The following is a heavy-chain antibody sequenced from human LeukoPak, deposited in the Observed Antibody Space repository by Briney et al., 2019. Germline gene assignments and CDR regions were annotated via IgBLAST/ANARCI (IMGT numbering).Heavy chain of an antibody. D-gene: IGHD6-13*01. CDR2: ISGSGGST. V-gene: IGHV3-23*01. J-gene: IGHJ4*02. CDR3: AKDLYSSSWNYYFDY. Sequence: GGSLRLSCAASGFTFSSYAMSWVRQAPGKGLEWVSAISGSGGSTYYADSVKGRFTISRDNSKNTLYLQMNSLRAEDTTVYYCAKDLYSSSWNYYFDYWGQGTLVTVSS. CDR1: GFTFSSYA.